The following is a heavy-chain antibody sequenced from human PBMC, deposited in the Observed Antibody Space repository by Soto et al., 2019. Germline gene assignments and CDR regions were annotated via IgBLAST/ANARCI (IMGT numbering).Heavy chain of an antibody. CDR3: AKQAHYDYIWGSYRFDY. Sequence: GGSLRLSCAASGFTFSSYGMHWVRQAPGKGLEWVAVISYDGSNKYYADSVKGRFTISRDNSKNTLYLQMNSLRAEDTAVYYCAKQAHYDYIWGSYRFDYWGQGTLVTVS. CDR1: GFTFSSYG. J-gene: IGHJ4*02. V-gene: IGHV3-30*18. D-gene: IGHD3-16*02. CDR2: ISYDGSNK.